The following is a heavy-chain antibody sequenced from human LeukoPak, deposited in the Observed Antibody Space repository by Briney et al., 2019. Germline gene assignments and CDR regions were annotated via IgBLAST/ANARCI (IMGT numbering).Heavy chain of an antibody. V-gene: IGHV4-30-2*01. CDR3: ARAPIVGHYDFWSGHLDY. Sequence: PSETLSLTCTVSGGSISSGGYYWSWIRQPPGKGLEWIGYIYHSGSTYYNPSLKSRVTISVDRSKNQFSLKLSSVTAADTAVYYCARAPIVGHYDFWSGHLDYWGQGTLVTVSS. CDR2: IYHSGST. J-gene: IGHJ4*02. D-gene: IGHD3-3*01. CDR1: GGSISSGGYY.